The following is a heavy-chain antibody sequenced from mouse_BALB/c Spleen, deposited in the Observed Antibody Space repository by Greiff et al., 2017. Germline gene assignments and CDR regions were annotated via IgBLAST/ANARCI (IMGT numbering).Heavy chain of an antibody. CDR1: GYTFTSYY. Sequence: QVQLQQSGAELVKPGASVKLSCKASGYTFTSYYMYWVKQRPGQGLEWIGEINPSNGGTNFNEKFKSKATLTVDKSSSTAYMQLSSLTSEDSAVYYCTRSDDRYAMDYWGQGTSVTVSS. CDR2: INPSNGGT. V-gene: IGHV1S81*02. CDR3: TRSDDRYAMDY. D-gene: IGHD2-12*01. J-gene: IGHJ4*01.